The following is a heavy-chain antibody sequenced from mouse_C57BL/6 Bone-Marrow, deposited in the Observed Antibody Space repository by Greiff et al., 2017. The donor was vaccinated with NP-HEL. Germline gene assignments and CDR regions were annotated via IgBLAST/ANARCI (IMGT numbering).Heavy chain of an antibody. CDR3: TREGFYYYGSSYAMDY. Sequence: EVQLVESGEGLVKPGGSLKLSCAASGFTFSSYAMSWVRQTPEKRLEWVAYISSGGDYIYYADTVKGRFTISRDNARNTLYLQMSGLKSEDTAMYYCTREGFYYYGSSYAMDYWGQGTSVTVSS. J-gene: IGHJ4*01. D-gene: IGHD1-1*01. CDR1: GFTFSSYA. V-gene: IGHV5-9-1*02. CDR2: ISSGGDYI.